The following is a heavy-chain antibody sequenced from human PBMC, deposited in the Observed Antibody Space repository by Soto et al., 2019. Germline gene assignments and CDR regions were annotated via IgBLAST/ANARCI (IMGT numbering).Heavy chain of an antibody. V-gene: IGHV1-18*01. J-gene: IGHJ3*02. CDR1: GYTFTSYG. CDR3: ARVRDVQLERPGNAFDI. CDR2: ISAYNGNT. Sequence: QVQLVQSGAEVKKPGASVKVSCKASGYTFTSYGISWVRQAPGQGLEWMGWISAYNGNTNYAQKLQCRVTMTTDTSTSTAYMELRSLRSDDTAVYYCARVRDVQLERPGNAFDIWGQGTMVTVSS. D-gene: IGHD1-1*01.